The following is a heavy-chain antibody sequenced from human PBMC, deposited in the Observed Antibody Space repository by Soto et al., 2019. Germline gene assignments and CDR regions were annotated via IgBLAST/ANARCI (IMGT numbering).Heavy chain of an antibody. CDR1: GFSFSNYA. CDR2: IWYDGSNK. J-gene: IGHJ4*02. Sequence: GSLRLSCAASGFSFSNYAMHWVRQAPGKGLEWVAVIWYDGSNKYYADSVKGRFTISKDNSQTTVYLQMNSLRPEDTAVYYCTRDPYGGSRYYFDSWGQGTLVTVSS. V-gene: IGHV3-33*01. D-gene: IGHD1-26*01. CDR3: TRDPYGGSRYYFDS.